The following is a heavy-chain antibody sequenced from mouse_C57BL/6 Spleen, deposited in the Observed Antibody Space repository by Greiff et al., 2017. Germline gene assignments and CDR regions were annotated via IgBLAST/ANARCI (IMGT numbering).Heavy chain of an antibody. J-gene: IGHJ4*01. CDR2: FYPGSGSI. Sequence: QVQLQQSGAELVKPGASVKLSCKASGYTFTEYTIHWVKQRSGQGLEWIGWFYPGSGSIKYAEKFKDKATLTADKSSSTVYMELSRLTSEDSSVYFCARHEVGPNPLYYAMDYWGQGTSVTVSS. CDR3: ARHEVGPNPLYYAMDY. D-gene: IGHD6-1*01. V-gene: IGHV1-62-2*01. CDR1: GYTFTEYT.